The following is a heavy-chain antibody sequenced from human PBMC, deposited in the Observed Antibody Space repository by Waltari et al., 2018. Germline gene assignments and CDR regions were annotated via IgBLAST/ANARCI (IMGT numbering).Heavy chain of an antibody. CDR2: SSGTGYNT. D-gene: IGHD5-12*01. V-gene: IGHV3-23*01. J-gene: IGHJ4*02. Sequence: DVQLLESGGGLAQPGGSLRLSCAALGFTLSTYAMAWVRQAPGKGLEWVSESSGTGYNTYYADSVKGRFTISRDNSKNTLYLEMNNLRAEDTAVYFCARDGYNWIPFDCWGQGTLVTVSS. CDR1: GFTLSTYA. CDR3: ARDGYNWIPFDC.